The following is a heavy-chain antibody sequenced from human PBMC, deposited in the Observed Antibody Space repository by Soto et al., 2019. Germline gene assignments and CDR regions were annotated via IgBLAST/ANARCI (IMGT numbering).Heavy chain of an antibody. Sequence: PGESLKISCAASGFTFSDYYMSWIRQAPGKGLEWVSYISSSSSYTNYADSVKGRFTISRDNAKNSLYLQMNSLRAEDTAVYYCARGIPRRPADYYYYYGMDVWGQGTTVTVSS. V-gene: IGHV3-11*06. CDR1: GFTFSDYY. D-gene: IGHD2-2*02. J-gene: IGHJ6*02. CDR3: ARGIPRRPADYYYYYGMDV. CDR2: ISSSSSYT.